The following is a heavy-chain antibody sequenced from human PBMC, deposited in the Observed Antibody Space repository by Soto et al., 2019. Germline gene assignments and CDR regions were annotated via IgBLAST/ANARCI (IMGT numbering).Heavy chain of an antibody. CDR3: ARDSPVLRYFDWFASNSEIIDP. CDR2: ISAYNGNT. D-gene: IGHD3-9*01. J-gene: IGHJ5*02. V-gene: IGHV1-18*01. CDR1: GYTFTSYG. Sequence: GASVKVSCKASGYTFTSYGISWVRQAPGQGLEWMGWISAYNGNTNYAQKLQGRVTMTTDTSTSTAYMELRSLRSDDTAVYYCARDSPVLRYFDWFASNSEIIDPWGQGTLVTVSS.